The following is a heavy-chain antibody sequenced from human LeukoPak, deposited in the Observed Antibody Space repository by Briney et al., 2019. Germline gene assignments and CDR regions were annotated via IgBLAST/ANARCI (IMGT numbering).Heavy chain of an antibody. CDR3: ALVYYDILTGNYYYYYGMDV. V-gene: IGHV1-2*02. D-gene: IGHD3-9*01. Sequence: ASVKVSCKASGYSVTGYYIHWVRQAPGQGLEWMAWINPNNGGTNYAQNFQGRVTMTRDTSISSAYMELSRLSSDDTAVYYCALVYYDILTGNYYYYYGMDVWGQGTTVTASS. J-gene: IGHJ6*02. CDR1: GYSVTGYY. CDR2: INPNNGGT.